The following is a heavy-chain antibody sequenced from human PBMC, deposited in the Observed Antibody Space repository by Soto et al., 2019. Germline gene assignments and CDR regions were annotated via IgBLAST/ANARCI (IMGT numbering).Heavy chain of an antibody. CDR3: ARYHGDYGSGSYYNPYYYYGMDV. Sequence: RASVKVSCKASGGTFSSYAISWVRQAPGQGLEWMGGIIPIFGTANYAQKFQGRVTITADKSTSTAYMELSSLRSEDTAVYYCARYHGDYGSGSYYNPYYYYGMDVWGQGTTVTVSS. V-gene: IGHV1-69*06. CDR1: GGTFSSYA. D-gene: IGHD3-10*01. J-gene: IGHJ6*02. CDR2: IIPIFGTA.